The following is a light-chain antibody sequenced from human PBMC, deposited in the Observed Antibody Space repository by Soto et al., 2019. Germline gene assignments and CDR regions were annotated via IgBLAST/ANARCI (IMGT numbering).Light chain of an antibody. Sequence: QALGKLPPSVSGARGRRVPISCAGSISNIGANYAVHWYHQLPGTAPKLLIYDYNKRPSGVPDRFSGSKYGTSASLAITGLHAEDEADYYCQSYDSSLTGWVFGTGTKVTVL. CDR3: QSYDSSLTGWV. CDR1: ISNIGANYA. CDR2: DYN. J-gene: IGLJ1*01. V-gene: IGLV1-40*01.